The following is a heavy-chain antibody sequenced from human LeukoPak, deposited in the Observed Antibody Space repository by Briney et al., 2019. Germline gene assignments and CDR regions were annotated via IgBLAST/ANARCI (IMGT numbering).Heavy chain of an antibody. CDR3: ARDDCSTTPCYAY. CDR1: GFTFTNYG. Sequence: GGSLRLSCTTSGFTFTNYGINWVRQAPGKGLEWVAAIWYDGSKTSYTDSVKGRFTVSRDTSKNTVYLQMNGLKAEDTAVYYCARDDCSTTPCYAYWGQGTLVTVSS. CDR2: IWYDGSKT. D-gene: IGHD2-2*01. J-gene: IGHJ4*02. V-gene: IGHV3-33*01.